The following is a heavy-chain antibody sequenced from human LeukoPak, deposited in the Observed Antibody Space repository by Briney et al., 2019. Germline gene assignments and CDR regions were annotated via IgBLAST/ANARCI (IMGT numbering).Heavy chain of an antibody. V-gene: IGHV4-34*01. D-gene: IGHD3-16*02. Sequence: SETLSLTCAVYGGSFSGYYWSWIRQPPGKGLEWIGEINHSGSTNYNPSLKSRVTISVDTSKNQFSLKLSSVTAADTAVYYCATFPPMITFGGVIVDYWGQRTLATDSS. CDR1: GGSFSGYY. CDR2: INHSGST. J-gene: IGHJ4*02. CDR3: ATFPPMITFGGVIVDY.